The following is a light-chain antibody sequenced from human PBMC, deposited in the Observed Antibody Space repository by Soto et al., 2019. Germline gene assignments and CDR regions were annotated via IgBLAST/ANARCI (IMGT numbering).Light chain of an antibody. CDR1: NIGSRS. Sequence: SYELTQPPSVSVAPRQTATITCGGNNIGSRSVHWYQQKSGQAPVLVVFDDSVRPSGIPERISGYNSGNTATLTISGVEAGDEADYYCQVWDTTSDHWMFGGGTQRTVL. CDR2: DDS. J-gene: IGLJ3*02. CDR3: QVWDTTSDHWM. V-gene: IGLV3-21*02.